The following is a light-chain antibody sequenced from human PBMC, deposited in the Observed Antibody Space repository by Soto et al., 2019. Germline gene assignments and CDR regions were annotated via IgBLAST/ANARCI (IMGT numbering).Light chain of an antibody. J-gene: IGKJ2*01. V-gene: IGKV3-20*01. CDR1: QSVTNNY. CDR2: GSS. CDR3: HQYGSSPPYT. Sequence: EVVLTQSPGTLSLSPGERATLSCRASQSVTNNYLAWYQQRPGQAPRLLIFGSSDRATGIPDRFSGSGSGTDFTLTMSRLETEEFAVYYCHQYGSSPPYTVGQGTKLEIK.